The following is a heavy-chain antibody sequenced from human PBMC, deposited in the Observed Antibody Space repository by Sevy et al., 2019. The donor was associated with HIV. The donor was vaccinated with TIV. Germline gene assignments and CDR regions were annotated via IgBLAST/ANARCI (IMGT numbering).Heavy chain of an antibody. J-gene: IGHJ4*02. CDR3: AKEGKSSSWMDTKDFDY. CDR2: ISGSGGST. V-gene: IGHV3-23*01. D-gene: IGHD6-13*01. Sequence: GGSLRLSCAASGFTFSSYAMSWVRQAPGKGLEWVSAISGSGGSTYYADSVKGRFTISRDNSKNTLYLQMNSLRAEDTAVYYCAKEGKSSSWMDTKDFDYWGQGTLVTVSS. CDR1: GFTFSSYA.